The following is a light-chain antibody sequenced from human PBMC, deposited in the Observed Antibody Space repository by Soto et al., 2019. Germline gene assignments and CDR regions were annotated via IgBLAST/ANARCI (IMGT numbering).Light chain of an antibody. CDR2: GAC. J-gene: IGKJ5*01. CDR3: QQYKNWPL. CDR1: QSVRSP. V-gene: IGKV3-15*01. Sequence: EIVTTQSTATLSVSGGEGVTLCCRASQSVRSPLAWYQKTPGQHNMFLFHGACSRGTGRPAICSGSWFGTEFIFTISSLHSDVFAVYYCQQYKNWPLFGQGTRLEI.